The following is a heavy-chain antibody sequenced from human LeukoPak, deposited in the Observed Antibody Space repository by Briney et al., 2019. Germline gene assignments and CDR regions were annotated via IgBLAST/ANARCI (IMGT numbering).Heavy chain of an antibody. CDR2: ISPNNGNT. CDR3: TRVRNSNNWWGAFDI. Sequence: ASVKVSCKAFGYTFGTSSISWVRQAPGQGLEWMGWISPNNGNTHYAQGFQGRVTMTTDTSRSTAYMELRSLRSDDTAVCYCTRVRNSNNWWGAFDIWGQGTMVTVSS. J-gene: IGHJ3*02. D-gene: IGHD1-1*01. CDR1: GYTFGTSS. V-gene: IGHV1-18*01.